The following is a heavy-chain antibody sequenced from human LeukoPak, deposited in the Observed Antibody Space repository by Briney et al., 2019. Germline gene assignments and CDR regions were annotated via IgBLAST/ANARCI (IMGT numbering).Heavy chain of an antibody. CDR3: ARVGSIRYFDWLS. V-gene: IGHV3-7*01. J-gene: IGHJ5*02. CDR2: IKQDGSEK. CDR1: GFTFSSYW. Sequence: GSLRLSCAASGFTFSSYWMSWVRQAPGKGLEWVANIKQDGSEKYYVDSVKGRFTISRDNAKNSLYLQMNSLRAEDTAVYYCARVGSIRYFDWLSWGQGTLVTVSS. D-gene: IGHD3-9*01.